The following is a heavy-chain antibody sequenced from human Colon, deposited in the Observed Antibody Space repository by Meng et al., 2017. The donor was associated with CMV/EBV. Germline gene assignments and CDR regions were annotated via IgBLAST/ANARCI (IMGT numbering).Heavy chain of an antibody. CDR3: ASETEGSNYDAFDI. J-gene: IGHJ3*02. CDR1: GFTFSNYE. D-gene: IGHD4-11*01. Sequence: GESLKISCTASGFTFSNYEMNWVRQAPGKGLEWVSSIRSSGSNIQYADSVKGRVTISRDNAKNSLYLQMSSLRAEDTAVYYCASETEGSNYDAFDIWGQGTVVTVSS. CDR2: IRSSGSNI. V-gene: IGHV3-48*03.